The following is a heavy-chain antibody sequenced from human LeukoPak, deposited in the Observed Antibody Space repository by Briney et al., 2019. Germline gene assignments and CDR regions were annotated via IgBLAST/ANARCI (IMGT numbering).Heavy chain of an antibody. Sequence: GGSLRLSCAASGFTFSNYAFHWVRQAPGKGLEYVSVVSSNGGSTYYATSVKGRFTISRDNSENTLFLHMGSLRVEDMAVYYCARGTAARREESYYYSYMDVWGKGTTVTVSS. J-gene: IGHJ6*03. D-gene: IGHD6-6*01. CDR2: VSSNGGST. CDR1: GFTFSNYA. CDR3: ARGTAARREESYYYSYMDV. V-gene: IGHV3-64*01.